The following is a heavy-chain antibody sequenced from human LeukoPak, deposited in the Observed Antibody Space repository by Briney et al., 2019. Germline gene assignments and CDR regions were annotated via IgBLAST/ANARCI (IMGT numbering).Heavy chain of an antibody. D-gene: IGHD2-21*02. CDR2: IYYSGST. J-gene: IGHJ6*02. CDR3: ARDRGAVTENLHYYYGMDI. CDR1: GGSISSYY. V-gene: IGHV4-59*01. Sequence: PSETLSLTCTVSGGSISSYYWSWIRQPPGKGLEWIGYIYYSGSTNYNPSLKSRVTISVDTSKNQFSLKLSSVTAADTAVYYCARDRGAVTENLHYYYGMDIWGQGTTVTVSS.